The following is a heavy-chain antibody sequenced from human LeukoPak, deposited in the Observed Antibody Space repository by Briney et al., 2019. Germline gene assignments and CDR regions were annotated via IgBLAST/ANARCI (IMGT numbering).Heavy chain of an antibody. CDR1: GFTFSSYA. J-gene: IGHJ4*02. V-gene: IGHV3-23*01. CDR2: ISGSGGST. Sequence: GGSLRLSCAASGFTFSSYAMSWVRQAPGKGLEWVSAISGSGGSTYYADSVKGRFTISRDNSKNTLYLQMNSLRAEDTAVYYCARDLTVSSGWALGYWGQGTLVTVSS. CDR3: ARDLTVSSGWALGY. D-gene: IGHD6-19*01.